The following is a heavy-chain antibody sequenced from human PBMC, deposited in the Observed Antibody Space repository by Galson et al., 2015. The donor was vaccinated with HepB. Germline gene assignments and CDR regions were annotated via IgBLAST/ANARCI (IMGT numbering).Heavy chain of an antibody. CDR3: ARDPRKTDYGDRDY. CDR1: GFTFSSYA. D-gene: IGHD4-17*01. Sequence: SLRLSCAASGFTFSSYAMHWVRQAPGKGLEWVAVISYDGSNKYYADSVKGRFTISRDNSKNTLYLQMNSLRAEDTAVYYCARDPRKTDYGDRDYWGQGTLVTVSS. CDR2: ISYDGSNK. J-gene: IGHJ4*02. V-gene: IGHV3-30-3*01.